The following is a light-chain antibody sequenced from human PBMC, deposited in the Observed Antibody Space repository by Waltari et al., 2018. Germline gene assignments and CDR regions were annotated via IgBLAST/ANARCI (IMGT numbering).Light chain of an antibody. Sequence: DVLVTQSPSSLSASVGDRVTITCRASHYIANFLNWYQHMPGKAPRLLIHDASNLQPGVSPRFSGSTSGTDFILTIDNLHPEDFATYYCQQTYKSPPTFGPGTKVDV. CDR3: QQTYKSPPT. CDR2: DAS. CDR1: HYIANF. V-gene: IGKV1-39*01. J-gene: IGKJ3*01.